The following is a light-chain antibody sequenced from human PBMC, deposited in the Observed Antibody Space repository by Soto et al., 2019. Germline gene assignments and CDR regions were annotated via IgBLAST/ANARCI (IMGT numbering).Light chain of an antibody. CDR2: DVS. CDR1: TSDIGAYNH. CDR3: LSYTTSATYV. J-gene: IGLJ1*01. Sequence: QPASVSGSPGQSITISCTGTTSDIGAYNHVSWYQHHPGKAPKLMIYDVSNRPSGVSNRFSGSKSGNTASLTISGLQAEDEVDYYCLSYTTSATYVFGTGTKLTVL. V-gene: IGLV2-14*03.